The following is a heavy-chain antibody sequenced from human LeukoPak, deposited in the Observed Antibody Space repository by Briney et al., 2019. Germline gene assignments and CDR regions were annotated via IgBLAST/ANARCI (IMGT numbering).Heavy chain of an antibody. V-gene: IGHV3-74*01. CDR3: AREELGKMYFDY. Sequence: PGGSLRLSCAASGFTLSSYWMHWVRRAPGKGLVWVSRINRDGSSTSYADSVKGRFTISRDNAKSTLYLQMNSLRAEDTAVYYCAREELGKMYFDYWGQGTLVTVSS. J-gene: IGHJ4*02. CDR2: INRDGSST. D-gene: IGHD7-27*01. CDR1: GFTLSSYW.